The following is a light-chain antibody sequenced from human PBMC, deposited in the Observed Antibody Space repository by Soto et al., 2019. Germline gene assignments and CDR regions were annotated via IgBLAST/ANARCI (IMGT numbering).Light chain of an antibody. J-gene: IGKJ4*01. CDR2: KVS. V-gene: IGKV2-24*01. CDR1: RSLVNSDGNTY. Sequence: DFVLTQTPLSSPVTLGQPASISCRSSRSLVNSDGNTYLTWLQQRPGQPPRLLIYKVSKRFSGVPDRFSGSGAGTDFTMKISRVEAEDVGVYYCVETTHTQSPHTFGGGTKVDIK. CDR3: VETTHTQSPHT.